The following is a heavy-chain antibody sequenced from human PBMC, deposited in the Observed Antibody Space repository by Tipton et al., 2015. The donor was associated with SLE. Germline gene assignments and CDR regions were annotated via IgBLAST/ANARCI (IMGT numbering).Heavy chain of an antibody. CDR1: GGSISSYY. D-gene: IGHD4-17*01. CDR2: IHHSGST. Sequence: TLSLTCTVSGGSISSYYWSWIRQPPGKGLEWIGYIHHSGSTNFNPSLQSRVTISRDPSKNQFSLKLISATAADTAVYYCAKDFNYDNADFNWGQGKLVTVSS. CDR3: AKDFNYDNADFN. V-gene: IGHV4-59*01. J-gene: IGHJ4*02.